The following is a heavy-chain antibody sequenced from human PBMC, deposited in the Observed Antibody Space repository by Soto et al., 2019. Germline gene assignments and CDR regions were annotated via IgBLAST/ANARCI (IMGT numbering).Heavy chain of an antibody. CDR1: GFTLSSYA. D-gene: IGHD6-6*01. J-gene: IGHJ4*02. CDR2: ISYDGRNK. V-gene: IGHV3-30*04. CDR3: AREFEYRSSYGVGAAAEGFDY. Sequence: GGSLRLSCAASGFTLSSYAMHWVRQAPGKGLEWVAVISYDGRNKYYADSVKGRFTIYRDNSKNTLYLKMNSLRAEDTAASSCAREFEYRSSYGVGAAAEGFDYWGQGTLVTVSS.